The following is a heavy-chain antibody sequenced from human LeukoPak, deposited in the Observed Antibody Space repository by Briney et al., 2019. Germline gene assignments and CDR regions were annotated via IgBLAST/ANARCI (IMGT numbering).Heavy chain of an antibody. Sequence: PGGSLRLSCAASGFTFSSYGMHWVRQGPGKGLEWVAVISYDGSNKYYADSVKGRFTISRDNSKNTLYLQMNSLRADDTAIYYCARNQQLGGHSYYYYGMDVWGQGTTVTVSS. CDR1: GFTFSSYG. CDR2: ISYDGSNK. D-gene: IGHD3-16*01. CDR3: ARNQQLGGHSYYYYGMDV. V-gene: IGHV3-30*03. J-gene: IGHJ6*02.